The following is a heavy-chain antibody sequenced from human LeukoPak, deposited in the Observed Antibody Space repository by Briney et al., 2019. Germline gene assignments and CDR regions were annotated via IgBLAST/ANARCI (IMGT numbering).Heavy chain of an antibody. Sequence: SETLSLTCAVSGGSLSGSYWSWIRQFPGKGLEWIGFVFYTGSFNYNPSLKSRVRISVDTSRNQFSLKLSSVTAADTAVYYCARGSSLYDYWGQGTLVTVSS. CDR3: ARGSSLYDY. CDR2: VFYTGSF. V-gene: IGHV4-59*01. CDR1: GGSLSGSY. J-gene: IGHJ4*02. D-gene: IGHD6-13*01.